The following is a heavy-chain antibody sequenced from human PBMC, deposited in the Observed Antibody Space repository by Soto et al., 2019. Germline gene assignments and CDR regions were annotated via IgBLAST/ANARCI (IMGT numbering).Heavy chain of an antibody. Sequence: ASVNVSCKASGYTFTSYYMHWVRQAPGQGLEWMGIINPSGGSASYAQKFQGRVTMTRDTSTSTVYMELSSLRSEDTAVYYCARAIYSSGWKSYYGMDVWGQGTTVTVSS. D-gene: IGHD6-19*01. CDR3: ARAIYSSGWKSYYGMDV. CDR2: INPSGGSA. CDR1: GYTFTSYY. V-gene: IGHV1-46*01. J-gene: IGHJ6*02.